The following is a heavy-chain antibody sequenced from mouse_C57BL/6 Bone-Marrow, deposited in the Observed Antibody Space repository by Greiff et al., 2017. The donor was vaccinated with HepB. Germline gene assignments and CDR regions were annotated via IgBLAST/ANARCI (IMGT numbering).Heavy chain of an antibody. CDR3: ASPDDRYFDV. J-gene: IGHJ1*03. CDR1: GFTFSSYA. CDR2: ISDGGSYT. Sequence: EVKLVESGGGLVKTGGSLKLSCAASGFTFSSYAMSWVRQTPEKRLEWVATISDGGSYTYYPDSVKGRFTISRDNAKNTLYLQMSSLKSEDTAMYCCASPDDRYFDVWGTGTTVTVSS. V-gene: IGHV5-6*03. D-gene: IGHD2-12*01.